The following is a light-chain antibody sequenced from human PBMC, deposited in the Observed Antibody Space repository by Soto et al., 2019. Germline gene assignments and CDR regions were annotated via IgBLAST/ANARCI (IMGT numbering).Light chain of an antibody. CDR1: SSNIGAGYD. J-gene: IGLJ2*01. V-gene: IGLV1-40*01. Sequence: QSVLTQPPSVSGAPGQRVTISCTGSSSNIGAGYDVHWYQQLPGTAPKLLIYANSNRPSGVPDRFSGSKSGTSASLAITGLQAEDEADYYCQSYASSLSVVFGGGTKLTVL. CDR2: ANS. CDR3: QSYASSLSVV.